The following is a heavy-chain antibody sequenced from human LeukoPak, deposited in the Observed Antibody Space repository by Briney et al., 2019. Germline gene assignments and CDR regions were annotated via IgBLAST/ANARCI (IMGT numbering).Heavy chain of an antibody. CDR2: ISAYNGNT. J-gene: IGHJ3*02. CDR1: GYTFTIYS. D-gene: IGHD2-2*02. V-gene: IGHV1-18*01. Sequence: ASVTVSSKASGYTFTIYSIIWVRQAPGQGLEWMAWISAYNGNTNYAQKFHGRVTLTRDTSTSIAYMELRSLRSDDTAVYFCARGMSGYTEDPFDIWGQGTVVTVSS. CDR3: ARGMSGYTEDPFDI.